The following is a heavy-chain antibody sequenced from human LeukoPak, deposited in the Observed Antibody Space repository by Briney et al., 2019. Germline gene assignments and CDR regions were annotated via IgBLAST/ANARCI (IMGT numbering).Heavy chain of an antibody. J-gene: IGHJ3*02. CDR2: IIPIFGTA. CDR1: GGTLSSYA. D-gene: IGHD3-16*01. Sequence: SVKVSCKASGGTLSSYAISWVRQAPGQGLEWMGGIIPIFGTANYAQKFQGRVTITADKSTSTAYMELSSLRSEDTAVYYCARDRPYDDAFDIWGQGTMVTVSS. V-gene: IGHV1-69*06. CDR3: ARDRPYDDAFDI.